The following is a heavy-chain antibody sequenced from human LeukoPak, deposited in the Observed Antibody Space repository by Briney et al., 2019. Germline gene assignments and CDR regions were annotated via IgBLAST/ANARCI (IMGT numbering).Heavy chain of an antibody. CDR2: ISPDGSDK. Sequence: GWSLRLFCAASGFTFGNTWMGWVRKAPGKGLEWVANISPDGSDKYYVDSVRGRFSISRDNAQDSVNLQMNSLRAEDSAVYYCGRWGVNAGLDRWGQGTLVSVAS. J-gene: IGHJ5*02. D-gene: IGHD3-10*01. V-gene: IGHV3-7*01. CDR1: GFTFGNTW. CDR3: GRWGVNAGLDR.